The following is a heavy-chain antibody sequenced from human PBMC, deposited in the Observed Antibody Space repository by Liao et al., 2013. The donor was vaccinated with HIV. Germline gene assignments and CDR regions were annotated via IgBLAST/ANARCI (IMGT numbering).Heavy chain of an antibody. V-gene: IGHV4-30-4*08. CDR2: IYYSGST. J-gene: IGHJ4*02. CDR1: GGSISSGDYY. CDR3: ARGGRRALLGWFPQRY. Sequence: QVQLQESGPGLVKPSETLSLTCTVSGGSISSGDYYWSWIRQPPGKGLEWIGYIYYSGSTYYNPSLKSRVTISVDTSKNQFSLKLSSVTAADTAVYYCARGGRRALLGWFPQRYWGQGTLVTVSS. D-gene: IGHD2-15*01.